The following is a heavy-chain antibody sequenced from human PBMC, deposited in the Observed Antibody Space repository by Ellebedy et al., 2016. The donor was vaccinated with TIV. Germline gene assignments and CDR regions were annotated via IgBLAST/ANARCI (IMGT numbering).Heavy chain of an antibody. V-gene: IGHV4-39*01. D-gene: IGHD2-2*01. CDR2: FYYSGTT. CDR1: GGSVDNSAHY. Sequence: MPGGSLRLSCTVSGGSVDNSAHYWGWIRQPPGKGLEWIGSFYYSGTTYYNPSLKSRVTISVDTSKNQFSLKLSSVTAADTAVYYCARKPSSRMPFDFWGQGILVTVSS. J-gene: IGHJ4*02. CDR3: ARKPSSRMPFDF.